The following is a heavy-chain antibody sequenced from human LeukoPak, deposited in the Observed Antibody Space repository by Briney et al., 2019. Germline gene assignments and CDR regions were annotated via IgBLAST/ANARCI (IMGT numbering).Heavy chain of an antibody. V-gene: IGHV3-7*01. Sequence: HAGGSLRLSCTGSGFMFNAYWMSRVRKAPGMGLEWVGRIRQDGGEIFYVDSVRGRFTISRDNAKNSVYLQLNSLRAEDTAVYYCARADHEWYLDLWGRGTLVTVSS. CDR3: ARADHEWYLDL. CDR2: IRQDGGEI. CDR1: GFMFNAYW. J-gene: IGHJ2*01.